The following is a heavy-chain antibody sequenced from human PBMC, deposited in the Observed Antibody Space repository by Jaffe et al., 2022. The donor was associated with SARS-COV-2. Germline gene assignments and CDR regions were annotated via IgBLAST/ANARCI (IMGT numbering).Heavy chain of an antibody. Sequence: EVQLVESGGGLVQPGGSLRLSCAASGFTFSSYWMSWVRQAPGKGLEWVANIKQDGSEKYYVDSVKGRFTISRDNAKNSLYLQMNSLRAEDTAVYYCAREGYSYGYLLDYWGQGTLVTVSS. D-gene: IGHD5-18*01. CDR2: IKQDGSEK. CDR1: GFTFSSYW. V-gene: IGHV3-7*01. CDR3: AREGYSYGYLLDY. J-gene: IGHJ4*02.